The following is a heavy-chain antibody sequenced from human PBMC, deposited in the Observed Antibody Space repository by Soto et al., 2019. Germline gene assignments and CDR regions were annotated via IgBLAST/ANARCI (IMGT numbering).Heavy chain of an antibody. J-gene: IGHJ4*02. V-gene: IGHV3-48*02. CDR1: GFTFSSYS. Sequence: EVQLVESGGGLVQPGGSLRLSCVASGFTFSSYSMNWVRQAPGKGLEWVSYISSHSRFIHYADSVKGRFTISRDNAKNSLYLQMNSLRDEDTAVYYCASDFAWAFDYWGQGTLLTVSP. CDR3: ASDFAWAFDY. D-gene: IGHD1-26*01. CDR2: ISSHSRFI.